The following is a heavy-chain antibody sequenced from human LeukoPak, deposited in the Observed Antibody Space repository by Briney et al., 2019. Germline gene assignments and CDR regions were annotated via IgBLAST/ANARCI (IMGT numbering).Heavy chain of an antibody. J-gene: IGHJ3*01. Sequence: GGSLRLSCAASGFTFSSYWMSWVRQAPGKGLEWVANIKQDGSEKYYVDSVKGRFTISRDNAKNSLYLQMNSLRAEDTAVYYCGEMTTVWENVFNFWGKGKRVTVSS. V-gene: IGHV3-7*01. CDR3: GEMTTVWENVFNF. CDR1: GFTFSSYW. D-gene: IGHD4-17*01. CDR2: IKQDGSEK.